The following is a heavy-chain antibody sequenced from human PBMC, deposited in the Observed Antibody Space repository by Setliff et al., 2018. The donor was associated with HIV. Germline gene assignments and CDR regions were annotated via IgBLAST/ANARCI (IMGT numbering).Heavy chain of an antibody. V-gene: IGHV4-39*07. CDR2: ISYGGIT. CDR1: GGSISSSHDF. Sequence: SETLSLTCTVSGGSISSSHDFWNWIRQPPGKGLEWIGAISYGGITYYNPSLTSRVTISVDTSKNQFSLKVTSVTAADTAVYYCARVPGRDYYDTSGDFDYWGRGTLVTVSA. D-gene: IGHD3-22*01. J-gene: IGHJ4*02. CDR3: ARVPGRDYYDTSGDFDY.